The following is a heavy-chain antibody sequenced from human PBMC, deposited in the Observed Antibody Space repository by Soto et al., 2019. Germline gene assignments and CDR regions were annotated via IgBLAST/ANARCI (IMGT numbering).Heavy chain of an antibody. J-gene: IGHJ6*02. CDR1: GGSISSGGYY. CDR3: ARDLGGYYDSSGYSDYYYYGMDL. D-gene: IGHD3-22*01. V-gene: IGHV4-31*03. Sequence: SETLSLTCTVSGGSISSGGYYCSWIRQHPGKCLEWIVHIYHSVSTYYNPSLKSRVTISVDTSKNQFSLKLSSVTAADTAVYYCARDLGGYYDSSGYSDYYYYGMDLWGQGTKVTVSS. CDR2: IYHSVST.